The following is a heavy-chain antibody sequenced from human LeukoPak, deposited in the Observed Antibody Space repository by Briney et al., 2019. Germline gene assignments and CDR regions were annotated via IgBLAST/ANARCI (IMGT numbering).Heavy chain of an antibody. CDR1: GYTFTSYY. J-gene: IGHJ3*02. CDR3: ARADLENAFDI. Sequence: ASVKVSCKASGYTFTSYYMHWVRQAPGQGLEWMGWMNPNSGNTGYAQKFQGRVTITRNTSISTAYMELSSLRSEDTAVYYCARADLENAFDIWGQGTMVTVSS. V-gene: IGHV1-8*03. CDR2: MNPNSGNT.